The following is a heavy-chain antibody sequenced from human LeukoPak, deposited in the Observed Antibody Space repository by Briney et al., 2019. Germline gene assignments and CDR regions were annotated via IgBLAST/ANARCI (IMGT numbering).Heavy chain of an antibody. CDR3: ARGGYSGYEVHYYYYMDV. Sequence: GGSLRLSCAASGFTFSDYYMSWIRQAPGKGLEWVSYISSSGSTIYDADSVKGRFTISRDNAKNSLYLQMNSLRAEDTAVYYCARGGYSGYEVHYYYYMDVWGKGTTVTVSS. V-gene: IGHV3-11*04. J-gene: IGHJ6*03. D-gene: IGHD5-12*01. CDR1: GFTFSDYY. CDR2: ISSSGSTI.